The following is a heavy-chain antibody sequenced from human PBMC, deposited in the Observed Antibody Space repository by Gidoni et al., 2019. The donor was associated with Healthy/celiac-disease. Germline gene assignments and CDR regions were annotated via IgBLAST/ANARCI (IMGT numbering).Heavy chain of an antibody. D-gene: IGHD3-3*01. J-gene: IGHJ4*02. CDR2: ISYDGSNK. CDR3: AKGTFTIFGVFIPALLFDY. Sequence: QVQLVESGGGVVQPGRARRRSGAASGCTFSSYGMTWVRQAPGKGLGGVAVISYDGSNKYYADSVKGRFTISRDNSKHTLYLQMNSLRAADTAVYYCAKGTFTIFGVFIPALLFDYWGQGTLVTVSS. V-gene: IGHV3-30*18. CDR1: GCTFSSYG.